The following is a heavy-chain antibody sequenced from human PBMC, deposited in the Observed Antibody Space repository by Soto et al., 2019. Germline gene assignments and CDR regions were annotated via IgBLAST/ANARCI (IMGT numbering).Heavy chain of an antibody. Sequence: PGGSLRLSCAASGFTFSTYWMHWVRQAPGKGLVWVSRINSDGSTTNYADSVKGRFTISRDNAKNTLYLQMNSLRDEDTAVYYCARESDKYYGMDVWGQGTTVTVSS. V-gene: IGHV3-74*01. CDR3: ARESDKYYGMDV. CDR1: GFTFSTYW. J-gene: IGHJ6*02. CDR2: INSDGSTT.